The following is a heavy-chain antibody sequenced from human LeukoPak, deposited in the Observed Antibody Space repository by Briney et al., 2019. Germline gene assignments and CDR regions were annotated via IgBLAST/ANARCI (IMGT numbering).Heavy chain of an antibody. D-gene: IGHD2-15*01. V-gene: IGHV4-39*01. CDR1: GGSISSYY. J-gene: IGHJ4*02. Sequence: SETLSLTCTVSGGSISSYYWGWIRQPPGKGLEWIGSIYYSGSTYYNPSLKSRVTISVDTSKNQFSLKLSSVTAADTGVYYCATGWFIDYWGQGTLVTVSS. CDR2: IYYSGST. CDR3: ATGWFIDY.